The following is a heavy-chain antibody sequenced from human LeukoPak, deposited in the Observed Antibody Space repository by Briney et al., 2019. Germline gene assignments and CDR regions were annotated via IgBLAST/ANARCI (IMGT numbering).Heavy chain of an antibody. Sequence: GGSLRLSCAVSGFTFSSFAMSWVRQAPGKGLEWVSAISGNGVSTYYADSVKGRFTISGDNSKKTLYLHMNSLRVDDMAVYYCAKELYYDFWRDSWFDPWGQGTLVIVSS. D-gene: IGHD3-3*01. CDR2: ISGNGVST. V-gene: IGHV3-23*01. CDR1: GFTFSSFA. J-gene: IGHJ5*02. CDR3: AKELYYDFWRDSWFDP.